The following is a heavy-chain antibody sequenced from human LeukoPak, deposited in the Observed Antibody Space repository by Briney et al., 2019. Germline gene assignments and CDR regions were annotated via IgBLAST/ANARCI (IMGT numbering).Heavy chain of an antibody. D-gene: IGHD4-11*01. CDR2: ISGYNGNT. CDR3: ARQIDYSKYEGYYYYMDV. Sequence: VASVKVSCKASGHTFISYGISWVRQAPGQGLEWMGWISGYNGNTNYAQKLQGRVTMTTDTSTSTAYMELRSLRSDDTAVYYCARQIDYSKYEGYYYYMDVWGKGTTVTVSS. J-gene: IGHJ6*03. V-gene: IGHV1-18*01. CDR1: GHTFISYG.